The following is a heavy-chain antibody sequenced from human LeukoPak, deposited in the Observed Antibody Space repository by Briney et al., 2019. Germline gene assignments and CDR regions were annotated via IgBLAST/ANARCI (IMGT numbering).Heavy chain of an antibody. CDR2: IYNDGRKQ. D-gene: IGHD1-26*01. CDR3: AKDPGDSVRGYYMDV. Sequence: GGSLRLSCAAYGFTFSDCGMHWARQAPGKGLEWVSFIYNDGRKQYYADSLKGRLTISRDNSKNMLYLQVNSVTADDTAVYYCAKDPGDSVRGYYMDVWGKGTTVIVSS. J-gene: IGHJ6*03. CDR1: GFTFSDCG. V-gene: IGHV3-30*02.